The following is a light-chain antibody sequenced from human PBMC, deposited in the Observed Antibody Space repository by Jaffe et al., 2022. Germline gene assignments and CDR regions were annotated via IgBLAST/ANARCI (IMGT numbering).Light chain of an antibody. Sequence: EIVLTQSPGTLSLSPGERATLSCRASQSVSSSYLAWYQQTPGQAPRLVIYGTSSRATGIPDRFSGSGSGTDFTLTITRLEPEDFAVYYCQQYGSSPWTFGQGTKVEIK. V-gene: IGKV3-20*01. CDR2: GTS. CDR1: QSVSSSY. J-gene: IGKJ1*01. CDR3: QQYGSSPWT.